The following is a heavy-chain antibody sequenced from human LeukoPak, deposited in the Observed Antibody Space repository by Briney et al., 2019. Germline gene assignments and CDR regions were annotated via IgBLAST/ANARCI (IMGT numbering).Heavy chain of an antibody. CDR1: GGSISGSSYY. CDR3: ARHRSYYFDY. D-gene: IGHD3-10*01. V-gene: IGHV4-39*01. Sequence: SETLSLTCTVSGGSISGSSYYWGWIRQPPGKGLEWIGSIFYGGNTSYNPSLKGRVTISVDTSKNQFSLKVDSVTAADTAVFYCARHRSYYFDYWGQGMLVTVSS. J-gene: IGHJ4*02. CDR2: IFYGGNT.